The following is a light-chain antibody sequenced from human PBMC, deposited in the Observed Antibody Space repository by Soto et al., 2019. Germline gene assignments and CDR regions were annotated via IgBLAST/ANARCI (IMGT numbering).Light chain of an antibody. CDR3: QQYNNWPPIT. Sequence: TQSRSTLSLSTGERASLSCRASQSVSSYLAWYQQKPGQAPRLLIYGASIRATGIPARFSGSGSGTEFTLTISSLQFEDFAVYYCQQYNNWPPITFGQGTRLEIK. CDR1: QSVSSY. J-gene: IGKJ5*01. V-gene: IGKV3-15*01. CDR2: GAS.